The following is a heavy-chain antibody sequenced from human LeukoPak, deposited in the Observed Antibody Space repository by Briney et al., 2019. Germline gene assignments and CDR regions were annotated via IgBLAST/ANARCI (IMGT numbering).Heavy chain of an antibody. J-gene: IGHJ3*02. CDR2: IYSGGST. CDR3: ARDRTGLVAFDI. V-gene: IGHV3-53*01. CDR1: GFTVSSNY. Sequence: GGSLRLSCAASGFTVSSNYMSWVRQAPGKGLEWVSVIYSGGSTYYVDSVKGRFTISRDNSKNTLYLQMNSLRAEDTAVYYCARDRTGLVAFDIWGQGTMVTVSS.